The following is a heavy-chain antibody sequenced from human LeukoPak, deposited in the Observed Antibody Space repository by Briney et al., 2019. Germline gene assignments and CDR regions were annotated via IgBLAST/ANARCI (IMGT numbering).Heavy chain of an antibody. CDR3: ARSICSSTSCYDYFDY. D-gene: IGHD2-2*01. Sequence: GESLKISCKGSGYSFTSYWIGWVRQMPGKGLEWMGIIYPGDSDTRYSPSFQGQVTISADKSISTAYLQWSSLKASDTAMYYCARSICSSTSCYDYFDYWGQGTLVTVPS. CDR2: IYPGDSDT. CDR1: GYSFTSYW. J-gene: IGHJ4*02. V-gene: IGHV5-51*01.